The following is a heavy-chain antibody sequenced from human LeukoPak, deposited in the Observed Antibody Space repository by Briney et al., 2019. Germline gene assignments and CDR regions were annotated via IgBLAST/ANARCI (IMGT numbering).Heavy chain of an antibody. V-gene: IGHV1-18*01. CDR1: GYTFTNYG. D-gene: IGHD3-22*01. CDR3: ARGVYYDTSGYHSFDY. Sequence: ASVKVSCKASGYTFTNYGINWVRQAPGQGLEWLAWISTYTGKTDYAQKLQGRVTLTTDTSTSTAYMELRSLKSDDTAVYYCARGVYYDTSGYHSFDYWGQGTLVAVSS. CDR2: ISTYTGKT. J-gene: IGHJ4*02.